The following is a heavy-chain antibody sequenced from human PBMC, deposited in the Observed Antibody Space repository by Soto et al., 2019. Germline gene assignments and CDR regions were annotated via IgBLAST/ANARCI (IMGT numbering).Heavy chain of an antibody. J-gene: IGHJ5*02. CDR2: ISYDGSNK. CDR1: GFTFSGYG. CDR3: AATQDYDILTGYYSGYWFDP. Sequence: PGGSLILSCAASGFTFSGYGMHWVRQAPGKGLEWVAVISYDGSNKYYADSVKGRFTISRDNSKNTLYLQMNSLRAEDTAVYYCAATQDYDILTGYYSGYWFDPWGQGTLVTVSS. D-gene: IGHD3-9*01. V-gene: IGHV3-30*03.